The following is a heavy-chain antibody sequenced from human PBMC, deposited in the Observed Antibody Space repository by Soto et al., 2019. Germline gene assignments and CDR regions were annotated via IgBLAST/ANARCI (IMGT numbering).Heavy chain of an antibody. V-gene: IGHV3-53*01. CDR1: GFTVSSNY. CDR3: ARYAPDGYNSFFDV. D-gene: IGHD5-12*01. J-gene: IGHJ6*02. Sequence: EVQLVESGGGLIQPGGSLRLSCAASGFTVSSNYMSWVRQAPGKGLEWVSVIYSGGSTNYADSVKGRFTISRDNSKDKLYLQVNSPRAEDKAVYYCARYAPDGYNSFFDVWGQGTTVTVSS. CDR2: IYSGGST.